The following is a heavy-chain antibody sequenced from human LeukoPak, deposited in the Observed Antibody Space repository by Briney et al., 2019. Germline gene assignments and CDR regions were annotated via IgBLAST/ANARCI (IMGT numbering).Heavy chain of an antibody. V-gene: IGHV3-64*01. CDR2: LSSDGDST. J-gene: IGHJ5*02. Sequence: PGGSLRLSCAASGFTFSAYAMNWVRQAPGRGLEFVSALSSDGDSTNYANSVKGRFTISRDNSKNTLYLQMGSLRVDDTAVCYCARDSEPGDPMFPNWFDPWGQGTLVTVSS. D-gene: IGHD3-10*02. CDR3: ARDSEPGDPMFPNWFDP. CDR1: GFTFSAYA.